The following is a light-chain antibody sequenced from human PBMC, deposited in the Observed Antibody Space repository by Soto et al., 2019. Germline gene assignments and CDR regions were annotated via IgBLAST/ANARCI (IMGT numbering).Light chain of an antibody. J-gene: IGKJ1*01. Sequence: DIVITQSPDSLAVSLGERATIDCKSSQGLLYGSSNENYLAWYQQKPGQPPKLLIHWASTRESGVPDRLSVSGSWKDLALTISSLQAEDVAVYYCQQHYDNHRTLGQGTKVDIQ. CDR2: WAS. CDR1: QGLLYGSSNENY. CDR3: QQHYDNHRT. V-gene: IGKV4-1*01.